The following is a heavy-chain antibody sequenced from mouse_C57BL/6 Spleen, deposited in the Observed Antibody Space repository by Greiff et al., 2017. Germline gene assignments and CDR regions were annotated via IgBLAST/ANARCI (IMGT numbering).Heavy chain of an antibody. CDR2: INPSNGGP. Sequence: QVQLQQPGTELVKPGASVKLSCKASGYTFTSYWMHWVKQRPGQGLEWIGNINPSNGGPNYNEKFKSKATLTVDKSSSTAYMQLSSLTSEDSAVYYCARWEEGDGSNYAMDDWGKGASVTVAS. CDR3: ARWEEGDGSNYAMDD. CDR1: GYTFTSYW. V-gene: IGHV1-53*01. D-gene: IGHD1-1*01. J-gene: IGHJ4*01.